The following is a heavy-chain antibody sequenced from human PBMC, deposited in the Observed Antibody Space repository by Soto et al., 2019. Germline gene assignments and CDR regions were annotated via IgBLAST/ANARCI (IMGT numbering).Heavy chain of an antibody. CDR1: GFTFSSYA. CDR2: ISGSGGST. CDR3: PRLIRKPYYYESSGYCIGMDV. D-gene: IGHD3-22*01. V-gene: IGHV3-23*01. J-gene: IGHJ6*02. Sequence: GSLRLSCAASGFTFSSYAMSWVRQAPGKGLEWVSAISGSGGSTYYADSVKGRFTISRDNSKNTLYLQMNSLRAEVSDVYYCPRLIRKPYYYESSGYCIGMDVWGQGTTVTVSS.